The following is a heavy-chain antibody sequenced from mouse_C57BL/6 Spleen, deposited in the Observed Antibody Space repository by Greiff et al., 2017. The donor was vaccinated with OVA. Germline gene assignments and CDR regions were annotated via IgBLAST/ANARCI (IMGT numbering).Heavy chain of an antibody. CDR2: ISSGSSTI. Sequence: EVKLMESGGGLVKPGGSLKLSCAASGFTFSDYGMHWVRQAPEKGLEWVAYISSGSSTIYYADTVKGRFTISRDNAKNTLFLQMTSLRSEDTAMYYCASGSTIVTPYWYFDVWGTGTTVTVSS. D-gene: IGHD2-5*01. CDR1: GFTFSDYG. V-gene: IGHV5-17*01. CDR3: ASGSTIVTPYWYFDV. J-gene: IGHJ1*03.